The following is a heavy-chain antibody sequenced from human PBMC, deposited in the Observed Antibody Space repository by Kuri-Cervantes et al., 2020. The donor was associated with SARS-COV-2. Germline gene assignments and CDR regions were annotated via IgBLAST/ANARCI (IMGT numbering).Heavy chain of an antibody. CDR1: GFTFSSYA. D-gene: IGHD2-2*01. J-gene: IGHJ6*02. CDR2: IYSGGSST. Sequence: GGSLRLSCAASGFTFSSYAMSWVRQAPGKGLEWVSVIYSGGSSTYYADSVKGRFTISRDNSKNTLYLQMNSLRAEDTAVYYCAKAPPPASPRGGMDVWGQGTTVTVSS. CDR3: AKAPPPASPRGGMDV. V-gene: IGHV3-23*03.